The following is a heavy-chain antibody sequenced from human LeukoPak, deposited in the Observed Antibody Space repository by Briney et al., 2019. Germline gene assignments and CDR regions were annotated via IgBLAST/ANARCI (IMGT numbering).Heavy chain of an antibody. Sequence: KPGGSLRLSCAASGFTFSSYSMSWVRQAPGKGLEWVSSISSSSSYIYYADSVKGRFTISRDNAKNSLYLQMNSLRAEDTAVYYCARDIERAVWFGELLYDWGQGTLVTVSS. D-gene: IGHD3-10*01. CDR1: GFTFSSYS. CDR2: ISSSSSYI. J-gene: IGHJ4*02. CDR3: ARDIERAVWFGELLYD. V-gene: IGHV3-21*01.